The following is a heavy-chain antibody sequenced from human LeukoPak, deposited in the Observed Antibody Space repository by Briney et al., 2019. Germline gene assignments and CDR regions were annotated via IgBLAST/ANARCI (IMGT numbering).Heavy chain of an antibody. CDR2: ISGSGGST. CDR1: GFTFSSYA. Sequence: GGSLRLSCAASGFTFSSYAMSWVRQAPGKGLEWVSAISGSGGSTYYAGSVKGRFTISRDNSKNTLYLQMNSLRAEDTAVYYCAKDPGGRGLLGIFDYWGQGTLVTVSS. V-gene: IGHV3-23*01. CDR3: AKDPGGRGLLGIFDY. J-gene: IGHJ4*02. D-gene: IGHD1-26*01.